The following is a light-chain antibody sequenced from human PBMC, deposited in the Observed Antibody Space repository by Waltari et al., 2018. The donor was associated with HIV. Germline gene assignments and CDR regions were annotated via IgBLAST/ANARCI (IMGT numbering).Light chain of an antibody. V-gene: IGLV1-40*01. CDR1: SSHFGEGYH. CDR3: QSYDSRLHVV. Sequence: QSALTQPPSVSGAPGQRVTISCTGSSSHFGEGYHVHWYQQLPGTAPKLLIYGNSNRPSGVPDRFSGSKSGTSASLAITGLQAEDEADYYCQSYDSRLHVVFGGGTKLTVL. J-gene: IGLJ2*01. CDR2: GNS.